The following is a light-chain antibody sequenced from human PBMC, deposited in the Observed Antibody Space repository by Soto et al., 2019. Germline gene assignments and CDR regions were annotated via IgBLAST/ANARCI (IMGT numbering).Light chain of an antibody. J-gene: IGLJ1*01. V-gene: IGLV2-23*02. CDR2: EVF. Sequence: QSALTQPPSVSGSPGQSITLSCTGTANDVGTYNLVSWYQQHPGKAPKLMIYEVFKRPSGVSNRFSGSKSGNTASLTISGLQPEDEADYYCSSYAGSTTYVFGTGTKVTVL. CDR1: ANDVGTYNL. CDR3: SSYAGSTTYV.